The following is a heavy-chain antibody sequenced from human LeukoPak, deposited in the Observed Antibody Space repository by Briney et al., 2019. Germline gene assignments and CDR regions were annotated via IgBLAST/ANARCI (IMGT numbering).Heavy chain of an antibody. CDR2: IVVGSGNT. CDR3: AAAPTYSSGWRRGWAFDI. D-gene: IGHD6-19*01. CDR1: GLTFTSSA. V-gene: IGHV1-58*01. Sequence: TSVKVSCKASGLTFTSSAVQWVRQARGQRLEWIRWIVVGSGNTNYAQKFQERVTITRDMSTSTAYMELSSLRSEDTAVYYCAAAPTYSSGWRRGWAFDIWGQGTMVTVSS. J-gene: IGHJ3*02.